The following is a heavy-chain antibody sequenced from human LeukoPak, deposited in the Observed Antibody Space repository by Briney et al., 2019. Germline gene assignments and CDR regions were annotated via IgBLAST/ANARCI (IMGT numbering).Heavy chain of an antibody. J-gene: IGHJ4*02. V-gene: IGHV4-39*07. D-gene: IGHD3-3*01. CDR3: ARDKADIIPPGFFDY. Sequence: SETLSLTCTVSGGSISGSDYYWGWIRQSSDKGLEWIGSFNSAGSTHYTPSLKSRVTILRDSSKNQFSLKMNSVTAADTAVYYCARDKADIIPPGFFDYWGQGILVTVS. CDR2: FNSAGST. CDR1: GGSISGSDYY.